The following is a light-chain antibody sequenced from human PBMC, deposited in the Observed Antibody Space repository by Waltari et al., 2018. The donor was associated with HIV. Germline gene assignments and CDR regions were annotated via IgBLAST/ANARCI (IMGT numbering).Light chain of an antibody. V-gene: IGKV1-33*01. Sequence: DIQMTKSPSSLSASVGDRGTITCQASQDISHYLNWYQQKPGKAPKLLIYDASNLETGVPSRFSGSGSGTDFTFTISSLQPEDIATYYCQQYDNLPLTFGGGTKVESK. CDR3: QQYDNLPLT. CDR1: QDISHY. J-gene: IGKJ4*01. CDR2: DAS.